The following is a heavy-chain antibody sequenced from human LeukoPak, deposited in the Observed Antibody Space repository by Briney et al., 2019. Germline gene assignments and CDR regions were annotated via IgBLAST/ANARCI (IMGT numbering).Heavy chain of an antibody. D-gene: IGHD3-22*01. CDR1: GYSFTNYW. Sequence: GESLKISCKGSGYSFTNYWIGWVRQMPGKGLEWMGIIYPGDSKTRYSPSFQGQVTISADKSISTAYLQWSSVKASDTAVYFCARLDYFDSSGYSLTDDYYYHYIDVWGKGTSVTVSS. J-gene: IGHJ6*03. V-gene: IGHV5-51*01. CDR2: IYPGDSKT. CDR3: ARLDYFDSSGYSLTDDYYYHYIDV.